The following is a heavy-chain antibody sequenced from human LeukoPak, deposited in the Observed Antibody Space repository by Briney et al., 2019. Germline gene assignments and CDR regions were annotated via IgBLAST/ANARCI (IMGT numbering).Heavy chain of an antibody. CDR1: AGSISSYY. CDR2: IYYSGST. J-gene: IGHJ4*02. CDR3: ARHRDGYHFDY. V-gene: IGHV4-59*08. D-gene: IGHD5-24*01. Sequence: PSETLSLTCTVSAGSISSYYWSWIRQPPGKGLEWIGYIYYSGSTNYNPSLKSRVIMSVDTSKNQFSLNLSFVTAADTAVYYCARHRDGYHFDYWGQGTLVTVSS.